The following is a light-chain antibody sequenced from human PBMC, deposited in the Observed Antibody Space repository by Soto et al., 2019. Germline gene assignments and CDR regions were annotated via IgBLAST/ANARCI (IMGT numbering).Light chain of an antibody. Sequence: DIQMTQSPSAMSASVGDRVTITCRASQDISNHVAWFQQKPGKVPKRLIYVASSLQSGVPSRFSGSGSGTELHLPISSLQPEDFATYSCLQHNSYPRTFGQGTKVEIK. CDR2: VAS. CDR3: LQHNSYPRT. V-gene: IGKV1-17*03. CDR1: QDISNH. J-gene: IGKJ1*01.